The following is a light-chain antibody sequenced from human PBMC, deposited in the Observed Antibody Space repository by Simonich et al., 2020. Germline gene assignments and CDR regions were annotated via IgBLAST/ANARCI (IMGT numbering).Light chain of an antibody. CDR2: KAS. CDR1: QSISSW. V-gene: IGKV1-5*03. Sequence: DIQMTQSPSTLSASVGDRDTITCRASQSISSWLAWYQQKPGKAPKLLIYKASSLESGVPSRFSGSGSGTEFTLTISSLQPDDFATYDCQQYNSYPYTFGQGTKLEIK. J-gene: IGKJ2*01. CDR3: QQYNSYPYT.